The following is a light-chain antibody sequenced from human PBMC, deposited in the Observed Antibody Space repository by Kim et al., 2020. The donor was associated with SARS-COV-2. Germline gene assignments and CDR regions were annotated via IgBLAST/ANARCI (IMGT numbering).Light chain of an antibody. Sequence: SSELTQDPAVSVALGQTVRITCQGDSLRSYYATWYQQKPGQAPIVVIYGKNNRPSGIPDRFSGSSSGNTASLTITGTQAGDEADYYCTSRDSNDNGVFGG. CDR1: SLRSYY. V-gene: IGLV3-19*01. J-gene: IGLJ2*01. CDR2: GKN. CDR3: TSRDSNDNGV.